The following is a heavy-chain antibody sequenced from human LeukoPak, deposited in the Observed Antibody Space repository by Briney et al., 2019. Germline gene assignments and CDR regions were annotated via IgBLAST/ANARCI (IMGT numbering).Heavy chain of an antibody. CDR2: ISSSGSTI. D-gene: IGHD4-23*01. CDR3: ARGARKGDDYGGFFDY. CDR1: GFTFSSYE. J-gene: IGHJ4*02. V-gene: IGHV3-48*03. Sequence: GGSLRLSCAASGFTFSSYEMNWVRQAPGKGLAWVSYISSSGSTIYYADSVKGRFTISRDNSKNTLYLQMNSLRAEDTAVYYCARGARKGDDYGGFFDYWGQGTLVTVSS.